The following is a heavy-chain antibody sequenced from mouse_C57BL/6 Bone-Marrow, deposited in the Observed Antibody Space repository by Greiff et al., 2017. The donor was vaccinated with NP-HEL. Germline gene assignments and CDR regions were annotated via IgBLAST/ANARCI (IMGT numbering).Heavy chain of an antibody. V-gene: IGHV5-17*01. Sequence: EVHLVESGGGLVKPGGSLKLSCAASGFTFSDYGMHWVRQAPEKGLEWVAYISSGSSTIYYADTVTGRFTISRDNAKNTLFLQMTSLRSEDTAMYYCARDLRFAYWGQGTLVTVSA. CDR1: GFTFSDYG. CDR3: ARDLRFAY. J-gene: IGHJ3*01. CDR2: ISSGSSTI.